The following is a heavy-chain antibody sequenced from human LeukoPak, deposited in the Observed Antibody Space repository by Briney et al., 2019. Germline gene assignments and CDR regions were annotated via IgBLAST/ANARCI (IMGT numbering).Heavy chain of an antibody. CDR2: IYSGGST. Sequence: GGSLRLSCAASGFTVSSNYMSWVRQAPGKGLEWVSVIYSGGSTYYADSVKGRFTISRDNSKNTLYLQMNSLRAEDTAMYYCARPGGILYSSGWYYDYWGQGTLVTVSS. CDR1: GFTVSSNY. J-gene: IGHJ4*02. D-gene: IGHD6-19*01. CDR3: ARPGGILYSSGWYYDY. V-gene: IGHV3-53*01.